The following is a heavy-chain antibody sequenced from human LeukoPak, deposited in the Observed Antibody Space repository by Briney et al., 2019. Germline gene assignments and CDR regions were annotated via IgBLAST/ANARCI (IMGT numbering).Heavy chain of an antibody. CDR3: ARDAPGNTALDY. CDR2: INGYGSST. D-gene: IGHD5-18*01. Sequence: GGSLRLSCAASGFTFVSYWMHWVRQAPGKGLVWVSRINGYGSSTDFADSVKGRFTISRDNAKNTLYLQMNSLRAEDTAVYYCARDAPGNTALDYWGQGALVTVSS. CDR1: GFTFVSYW. V-gene: IGHV3-74*01. J-gene: IGHJ4*02.